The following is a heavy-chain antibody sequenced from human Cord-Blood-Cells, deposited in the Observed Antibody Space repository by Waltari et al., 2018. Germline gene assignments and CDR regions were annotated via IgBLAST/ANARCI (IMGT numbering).Heavy chain of an antibody. D-gene: IGHD1-26*01. Sequence: QVQLVQSGAEVKKPGSSVKVSCKASGGTCSSYAISWVRQATAQGLEWMGGIIPIFGTANYAQKFQGRVTITADESTSTAYMELSSLRSEDTAVYYCARDLIVGARYYYGMDVWGQGTTVTVSS. CDR3: ARDLIVGARYYYGMDV. CDR1: GGTCSSYA. J-gene: IGHJ6*02. CDR2: IIPIFGTA. V-gene: IGHV1-69*01.